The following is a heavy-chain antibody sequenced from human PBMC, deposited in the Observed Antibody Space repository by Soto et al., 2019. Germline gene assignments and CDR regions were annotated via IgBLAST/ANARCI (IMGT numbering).Heavy chain of an antibody. J-gene: IGHJ4*02. V-gene: IGHV4-61*01. CDR2: IYNSGST. CDR1: GGSVSSGSYY. D-gene: IGHD3-10*01. CDR3: ARDSDYYGYFLDY. Sequence: SETLSLTCTVSGGSVSSGSYYWSWIRQPPGKGLEWIGYIYNSGSTNYNPPLKSRVTISVDTSKNQFSLRLSSVTAADTAVYYCARDSDYYGYFLDYWGQGTLVTVSS.